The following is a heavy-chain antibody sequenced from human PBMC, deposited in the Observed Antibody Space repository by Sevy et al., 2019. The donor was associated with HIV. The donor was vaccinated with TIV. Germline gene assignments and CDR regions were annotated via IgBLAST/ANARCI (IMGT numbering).Heavy chain of an antibody. D-gene: IGHD2-2*01. V-gene: IGHV3-23*01. CDR1: GFTLSNYG. Sequence: GGSLRLSCAASGFTLSNYGMSWVRQAPGKGLEWVSTFSFGCGKINYAYSVKGRFTISRDNSKNTLYLQMNSLRAEDTALYYCAREGCSKPHDYWGQGTLVTVSS. J-gene: IGHJ4*02. CDR2: FSFGCGKI. CDR3: AREGCSKPHDY.